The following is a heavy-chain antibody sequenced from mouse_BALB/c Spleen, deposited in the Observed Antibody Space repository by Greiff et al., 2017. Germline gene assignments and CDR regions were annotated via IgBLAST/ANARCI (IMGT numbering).Heavy chain of an antibody. CDR3: ASCYYGGDY. V-gene: IGHV5-17*02. CDR1: GFTFSSFG. D-gene: IGHD1-1*01. CDR2: ISSGSSTI. Sequence: EVKLVESGGGLVQPGGSRKLSCAASGFTFSSFGMHWVRQAPEKGLEWVAYISSGSSTIYYADTVKGRFTIYRDNPKNTLFLQMTSLRSEDTAMYYCASCYYGGDYWGQGTSVTVSS. J-gene: IGHJ4*01.